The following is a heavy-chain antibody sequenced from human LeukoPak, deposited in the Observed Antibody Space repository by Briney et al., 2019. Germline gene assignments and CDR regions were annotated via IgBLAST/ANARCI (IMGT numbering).Heavy chain of an antibody. CDR2: MNPNSGNT. CDR3: ARALCSSTSCYQGSVSAFDI. J-gene: IGHJ3*02. CDR1: GYTFTSYD. D-gene: IGHD2-2*01. V-gene: IGHV1-8*01. Sequence: EASVKVSCKASGYTFTSYDINWVRQATGQGLEGMGWMNPNSGNTGYAQKFQGRVTMTRNTSISTAYMELSSLRSEDTAVYYCARALCSSTSCYQGSVSAFDIWGQGTMVTVSS.